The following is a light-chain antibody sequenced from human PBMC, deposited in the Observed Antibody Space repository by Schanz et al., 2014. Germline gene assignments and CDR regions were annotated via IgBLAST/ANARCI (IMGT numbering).Light chain of an antibody. J-gene: IGKJ5*01. CDR1: QSIPFTY. Sequence: EIVLTQSPGTLSLSPGERATLSCRASQSIPFTYLAWYHQKPGQPPRLVIYDASNRATAFPARFSGSGSGTDFTLTISSLEPEDFAVYFCQQRHTWPLTFGQGTRLDIK. V-gene: IGKV3-11*01. CDR3: QQRHTWPLT. CDR2: DAS.